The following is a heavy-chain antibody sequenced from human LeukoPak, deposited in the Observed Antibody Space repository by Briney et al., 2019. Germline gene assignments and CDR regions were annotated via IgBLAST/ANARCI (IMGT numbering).Heavy chain of an antibody. V-gene: IGHV3-30*02. Sequence: GGSLRLSCAASGFTFSSYGMHWVRQAPGKGLEWVAFIRYDGSNKYYADSVKGRFTISRDNSKNTLYLQVNSLRAEDTAVYYCARPEDYDSGGYSSYFQHWGQGTLVTVSS. CDR2: IRYDGSNK. CDR1: GFTFSSYG. D-gene: IGHD3-22*01. CDR3: ARPEDYDSGGYSSYFQH. J-gene: IGHJ1*01.